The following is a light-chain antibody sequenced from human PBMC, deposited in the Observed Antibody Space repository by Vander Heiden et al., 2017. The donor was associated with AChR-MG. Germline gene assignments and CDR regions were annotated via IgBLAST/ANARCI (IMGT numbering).Light chain of an antibody. CDR1: QSISRY. CDR2: SAS. CDR3: QQSSSTPRT. J-gene: IGKJ1*01. Sequence: DIQMTQSPSSLSAYVGDRVTITCRASQSISRYLNWYQQKPGEAPKLLIYSASSLQSGVSSRFSGSGSGRDFTLTITSLQPEDVATFYCQQSSSTPRTFGQGTKVEIK. V-gene: IGKV1-39*01.